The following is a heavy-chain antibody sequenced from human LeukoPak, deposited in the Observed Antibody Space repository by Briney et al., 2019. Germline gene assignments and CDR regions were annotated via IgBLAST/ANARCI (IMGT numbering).Heavy chain of an antibody. CDR3: AKRAAAGAGPYFVDS. Sequence: TGGSLRLSCAASGFTFSSYGMSWVRQAPGRGLEWVSGILPSGGNTYYADSVKGRLTISRDNSNETLYLHMDSLRADDTAVYYCAKRAAAGAGPYFVDSWGQGTLVTVSS. J-gene: IGHJ4*02. V-gene: IGHV3-23*01. CDR1: GFTFSSYG. D-gene: IGHD6-13*01. CDR2: ILPSGGNT.